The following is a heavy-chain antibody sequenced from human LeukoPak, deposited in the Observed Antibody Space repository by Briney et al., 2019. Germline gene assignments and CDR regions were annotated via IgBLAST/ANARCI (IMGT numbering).Heavy chain of an antibody. CDR1: GFTFSGYW. V-gene: IGHV3-74*01. CDR3: ARAHGDYSDSSGSRFDY. CDR2: ISSGGSST. Sequence: PGGSLRLSCAASGFTFSGYWMHWVRQAPGKGLVWVSRISSGGSSTRYADSVKGRLTISRDNAENTLYLQMNSLRAEDTTVYYCARAHGDYSDSSGSRFDYWGQGALVTVSS. J-gene: IGHJ4*02. D-gene: IGHD3-22*01.